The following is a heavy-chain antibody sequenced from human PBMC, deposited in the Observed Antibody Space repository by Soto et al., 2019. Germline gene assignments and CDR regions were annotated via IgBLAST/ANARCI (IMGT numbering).Heavy chain of an antibody. CDR1: GFTVSSNY. J-gene: IGHJ3*02. D-gene: IGHD2-2*01. Sequence: GGSLILSCAVSGFTVSSNYMSWVRQAPGKGLEWVSVIYSGGSTYYADSVKGRFTISRDNSKNTLYLQMNSLRAEDTAVYYCARAVPAALDACDIWGQGTMVTVS. CDR2: IYSGGST. CDR3: ARAVPAALDACDI. V-gene: IGHV3-53*01.